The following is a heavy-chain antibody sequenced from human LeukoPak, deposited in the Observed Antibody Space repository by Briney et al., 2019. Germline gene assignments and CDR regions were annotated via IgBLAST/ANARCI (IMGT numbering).Heavy chain of an antibody. CDR2: IYGDGST. Sequence: PGGSLRLSCAASGFTFSSYWMNWVRQAPGKGLEWVSLIYGDGSTYYADSVKGRFTISRDNSKNTLCLQMNSLRVEDTAVYYCERDASIWGQGTLVTVSS. J-gene: IGHJ4*02. V-gene: IGHV3-66*01. CDR3: ERDASI. CDR1: GFTFSSYW.